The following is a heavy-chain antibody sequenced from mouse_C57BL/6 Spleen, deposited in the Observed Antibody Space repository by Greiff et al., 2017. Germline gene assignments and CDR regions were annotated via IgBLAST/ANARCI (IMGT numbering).Heavy chain of an antibody. J-gene: IGHJ2*01. CDR1: GFNIKDDY. CDR3: TTRRLRDY. V-gene: IGHV14-4*01. CDR2: IDPENGDT. D-gene: IGHD2-4*01. Sequence: VHVKQSGAELVRPGASVKLSCTASGFNIKDDYMHWVKQRPEQGLEWIGWIDPENGDTEYASKFQGKATITADTSSNTAYLQRSSLTSEDTAVYYCTTRRLRDYWGQGTTLTVSS.